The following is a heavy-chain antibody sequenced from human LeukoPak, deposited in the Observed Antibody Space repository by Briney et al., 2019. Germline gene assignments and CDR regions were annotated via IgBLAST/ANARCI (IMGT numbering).Heavy chain of an antibody. CDR2: INHSGST. CDR1: GGSFSGYY. V-gene: IGHV4-34*01. D-gene: IGHD6-19*01. CDR3: ARSVSGWYTTYYFDY. Sequence: SETLSLTCAVYGGSFSGYYWSWIRQPPGKGLEWIGEINHSGSTNYNPSLKSRVTISVDTSKNQFSLKLSSVTAADTAVYYCARSVSGWYTTYYFDYWGQGTLVTVS. J-gene: IGHJ4*02.